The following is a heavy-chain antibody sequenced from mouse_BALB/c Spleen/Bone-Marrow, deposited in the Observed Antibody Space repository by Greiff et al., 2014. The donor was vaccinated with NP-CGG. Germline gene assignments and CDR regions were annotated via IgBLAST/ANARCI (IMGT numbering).Heavy chain of an antibody. Sequence: QVQLHQSGAELVRPGSSVKISCKASGYAFSVYWMNWVKQRPGQGLEWIGQIYPGDGDTNYNGKFKGRATLTADKSFNTAYMQLSSLTSEDSAVYFCARGGISVDYWGQGTTLTVSS. J-gene: IGHJ2*01. CDR1: GYAFSVYW. V-gene: IGHV1-80*01. CDR2: IYPGDGDT. CDR3: ARGGISVDY.